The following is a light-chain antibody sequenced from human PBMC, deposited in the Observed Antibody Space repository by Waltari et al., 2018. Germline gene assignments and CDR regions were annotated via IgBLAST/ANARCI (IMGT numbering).Light chain of an antibody. V-gene: IGKV2-28*01. J-gene: IGKJ4*01. CDR2: LGS. CDR3: MEALQSPVT. Sequence: DIVMTHSPLSLPVTPGEPASISCRSSQSLLHSNGYNYLDWYLQKPGQSPQLLIYLGSNRASGVPDRFSGSGSGTDFTLKISRVEAEDVGVYYCMEALQSPVTFGGGTKVEIK. CDR1: QSLLHSNGYNY.